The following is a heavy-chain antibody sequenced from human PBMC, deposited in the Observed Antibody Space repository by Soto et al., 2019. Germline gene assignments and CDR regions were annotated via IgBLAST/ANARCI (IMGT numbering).Heavy chain of an antibody. V-gene: IGHV3-48*01. J-gene: IGHJ4*02. CDR1: GFTFSTYS. Sequence: GGSLRLSCAASGFTFSTYSMNWVRQAPGKGLEWVSYISSSSSTIFYTDSVKGRFTISRDNSKNTLYLQMNSLRAEDTAVYYCAKDGYSTSSFVDYWGQGTLVTVSS. D-gene: IGHD6-6*01. CDR2: ISSSSSTI. CDR3: AKDGYSTSSFVDY.